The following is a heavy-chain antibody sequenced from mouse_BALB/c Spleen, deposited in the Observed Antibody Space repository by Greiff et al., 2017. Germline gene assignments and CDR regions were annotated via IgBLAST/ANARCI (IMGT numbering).Heavy chain of an antibody. CDR1: GYSITSDYA. J-gene: IGHJ3*01. CDR3: ARSAYYRYGLAY. CDR2: ISYSGST. V-gene: IGHV3-2*02. D-gene: IGHD2-14*01. Sequence: EVQLQESGPGLVKPSQSLSLTCTVTGYSITSDYAWNWIRQFPGNQLEWMGYISYSGSTSYNPSLKSRISITRDTSKNQFFLQLNSVTTEDTATYYCARSAYYRYGLAYWGQGTLVTVSA.